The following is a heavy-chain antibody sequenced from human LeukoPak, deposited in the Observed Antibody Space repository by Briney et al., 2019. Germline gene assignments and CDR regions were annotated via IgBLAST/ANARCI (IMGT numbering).Heavy chain of an antibody. J-gene: IGHJ4*02. CDR1: GGSISSYY. D-gene: IGHD3-3*01. Sequence: SETLSLTCTVSGGSISSYYWSWIRQPAGKGLEWIGYIYYSGSTNYNPSLKSRVTISVDTSKNQFSLKLSSVTAADTAVYYCARGGTIFGVVGRFDYWGQGTLVTVSS. V-gene: IGHV4-59*01. CDR2: IYYSGST. CDR3: ARGGTIFGVVGRFDY.